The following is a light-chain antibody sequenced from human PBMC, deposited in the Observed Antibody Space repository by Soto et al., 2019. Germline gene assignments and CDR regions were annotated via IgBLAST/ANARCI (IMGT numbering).Light chain of an antibody. CDR3: FSLTSTNTHV. CDR2: ETS. J-gene: IGLJ1*01. Sequence: QSALTQPASVSGSPGQSVTISCTGTSSDFGSYKFVSWYQHHPGKVPKVIIYETSKRPSGVSDRFSGSKSGNTASLTISGLQAEDEADYYCFSLTSTNTHVFGSGTKLTVL. V-gene: IGLV2-23*01. CDR1: SSDFGSYKF.